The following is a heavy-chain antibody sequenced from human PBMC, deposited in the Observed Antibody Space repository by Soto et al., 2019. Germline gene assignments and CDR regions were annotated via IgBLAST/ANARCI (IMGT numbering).Heavy chain of an antibody. J-gene: IGHJ5*02. Sequence: SETLCLTCAVASGSIRSSNWWSWVRQPPGKGLEWIGEIYHSGSTNYNPSLKSRVTISVDKSKNQFSLKLSSVTAADTAVYYCARVEEGYCSSTSCSNWFDPWGQGTLVTVSS. CDR1: SGSIRSSNW. CDR3: ARVEEGYCSSTSCSNWFDP. V-gene: IGHV4-4*02. CDR2: IYHSGST. D-gene: IGHD2-2*01.